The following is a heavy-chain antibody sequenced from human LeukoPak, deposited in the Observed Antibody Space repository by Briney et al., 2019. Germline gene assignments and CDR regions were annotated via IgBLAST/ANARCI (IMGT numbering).Heavy chain of an antibody. J-gene: IGHJ4*02. CDR3: VRGGSKAAATFDY. CDR2: IHTSGNT. CDR1: GASFSGYY. V-gene: IGHV4-4*07. D-gene: IGHD2-15*01. Sequence: PSETLSLTCTVSGASFSGYYWSWIRQPAGKGLEWIGHIHTSGNTNYNPSLKSRVTMSVDTSNNQFSLRVSSVTAADAAIYYCVRGGSKAAATFDYWGQGTLVTVSS.